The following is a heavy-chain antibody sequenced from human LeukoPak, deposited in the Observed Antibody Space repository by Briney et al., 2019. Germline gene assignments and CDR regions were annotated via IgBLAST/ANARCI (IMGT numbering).Heavy chain of an antibody. V-gene: IGHV3-23*01. CDR3: AKDYHDLLTGYHGPLNY. CDR2: ISGSDGST. CDR1: GFTFSNYP. Sequence: GGSLRLSCAASGFTFSNYPMSWVRQAPGKGLEWVSTISGSDGSTYFADSVKGRFTISRDNSRNTLYLQMNSLRAEDTAVYYCAKDYHDLLTGYHGPLNYWGQGTLVSVSS. J-gene: IGHJ4*02. D-gene: IGHD3-9*01.